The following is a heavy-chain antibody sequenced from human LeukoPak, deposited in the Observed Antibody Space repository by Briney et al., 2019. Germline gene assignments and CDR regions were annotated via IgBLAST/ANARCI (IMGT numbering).Heavy chain of an antibody. D-gene: IGHD3-22*01. CDR3: ARGETYYYDSSGYSVFDY. Sequence: SETLSLTCTVSGDPISGFYWAWIRQPPGRGLEWIGYTYYSASTNYNPSLKSRVTISVDTSKNQFSLNLSSVTAADTAVYYCARGETYYYDSSGYSVFDYWGQGTLVTVSS. CDR1: GDPISGFY. CDR2: TYYSAST. J-gene: IGHJ4*02. V-gene: IGHV4-59*12.